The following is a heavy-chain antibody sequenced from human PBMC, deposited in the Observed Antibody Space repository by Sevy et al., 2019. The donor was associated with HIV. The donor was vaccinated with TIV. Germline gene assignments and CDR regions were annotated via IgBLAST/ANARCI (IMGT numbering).Heavy chain of an antibody. J-gene: IGHJ4*02. V-gene: IGHV3-23*01. CDR3: AINLFGVLLDPFDY. CDR2: ISGGGGST. CDR1: AFTFSSYA. D-gene: IGHD3-10*02. Sequence: GGSLRLSCAASAFTFSSYAMNWVRQAPGKGLEWVSGISGGGGSTYYADSLKGRFTISRDNSKNTLYLQMNSLTAEDTAVYYCAINLFGVLLDPFDYWGQGTLVTVSS.